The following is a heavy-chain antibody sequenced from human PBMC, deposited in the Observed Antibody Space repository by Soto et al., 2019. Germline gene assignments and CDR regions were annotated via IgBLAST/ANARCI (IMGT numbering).Heavy chain of an antibody. Sequence: QVQLVESGGGVVQPGRSLRLSCAASGFAFSAQAMHWVRQAPGKGLAWVEVISYDGSSKYFADAVKGRFTISRDNSKSTLYLQMNSLRAEDKAVDYCARDLRASMITYGGHIVIGMDVWCQGTTVTVSS. CDR3: ARDLRASMITYGGHIVIGMDV. CDR2: ISYDGSSK. CDR1: GFAFSAQA. V-gene: IGHV3-30-3*01. J-gene: IGHJ6*02. D-gene: IGHD3-16*02.